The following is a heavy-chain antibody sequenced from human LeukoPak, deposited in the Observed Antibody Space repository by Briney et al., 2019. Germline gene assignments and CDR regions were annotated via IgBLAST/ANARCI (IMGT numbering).Heavy chain of an antibody. CDR2: IYYSGST. CDR3: ARDIAVAPQRGYYYYGMDV. V-gene: IGHV4-59*08. CDR1: GGSISSYY. J-gene: IGHJ6*02. D-gene: IGHD6-19*01. Sequence: PSETLSLTCTVSGGSISSYYWSWIRQPAGKGLEWIGYIYYSGSTNYNPSLKSRVTISVDTSKNQFSLKLSSVTAADTAVYYCARDIAVAPQRGYYYYGMDVWGQGTTVTVSS.